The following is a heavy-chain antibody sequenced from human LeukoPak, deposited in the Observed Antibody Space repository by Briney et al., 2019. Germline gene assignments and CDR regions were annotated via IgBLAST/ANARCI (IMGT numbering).Heavy chain of an antibody. J-gene: IGHJ4*02. CDR2: IYYSGST. CDR1: GGSISSSSNY. Sequence: SETLSLTCTVSGGSISSSSNYWGWIRQPPGKGLEWIGSIYYSGSTYYNPSLKSRVTISVDTSKNQFSLKLSSVTAADTAVYYCARLSREFPYSSSWPPAHFDYWGQGTLVTVSS. V-gene: IGHV4-39*01. CDR3: ARLSREFPYSSSWPPAHFDY. D-gene: IGHD6-13*01.